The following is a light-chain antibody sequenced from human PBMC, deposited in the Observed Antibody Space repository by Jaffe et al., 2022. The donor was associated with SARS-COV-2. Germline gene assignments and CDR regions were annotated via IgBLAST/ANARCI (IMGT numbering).Light chain of an antibody. CDR1: QSISSW. Sequence: DIQMTQSPSTLSASVGDSVTITCRASQSISSWLAWYQQKPGKAPKLLIYKASSLESGVPSRFSGSGSGTEFTLTISSLQPDDFATYYCQQYNVYSYTFGQGTKLEIK. CDR2: KAS. CDR3: QQYNVYSYT. V-gene: IGKV1-5*03. J-gene: IGKJ2*01.